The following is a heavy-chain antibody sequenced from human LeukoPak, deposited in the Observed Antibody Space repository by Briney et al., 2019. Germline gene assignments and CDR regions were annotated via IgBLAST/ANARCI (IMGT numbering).Heavy chain of an antibody. J-gene: IGHJ4*02. CDR2: FDPEDGET. D-gene: IGHD3-9*01. V-gene: IGHV1-24*01. CDR3: ATASYHYDILTGYLF. Sequence: ASVKVSCKVSGYTLTELSMHWVRQAPGKGLEWMGGFDPEDGETIYAQKFQGRVTMTEDTSTDTAYMELSSLRSEDTAVYYCATASYHYDILTGYLFWGQGTLVTVSS. CDR1: GYTLTELS.